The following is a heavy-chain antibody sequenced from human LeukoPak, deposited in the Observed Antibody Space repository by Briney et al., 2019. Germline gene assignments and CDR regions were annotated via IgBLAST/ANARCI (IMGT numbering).Heavy chain of an antibody. CDR1: GGPLSSYY. Sequence: SETLSLTCTISGGPLSSYYWSWIRQPPGKGLEWNGYIYYSGSTNYNPSLKSRVTISVDTSKNQFSLKLSSVTAADTAVYYCARDPEAMGWFDPWGQGTLVTVSS. D-gene: IGHD5-18*01. CDR2: IYYSGST. J-gene: IGHJ5*02. V-gene: IGHV4-59*01. CDR3: ARDPEAMGWFDP.